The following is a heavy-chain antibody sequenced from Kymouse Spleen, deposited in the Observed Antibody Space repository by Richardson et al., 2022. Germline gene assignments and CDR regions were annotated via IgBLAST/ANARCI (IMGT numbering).Heavy chain of an antibody. D-gene: IGHD4-23*01. J-gene: IGHJ4*02. V-gene: IGHV3-73*02. CDR2: IRSKANSYAT. CDR1: GFTFSGSA. CDR3: TRHRGGLFDY. Sequence: EVQLVESGGGLVQPGGSLKLSCAASGFTFSGSAMHWVRQASGKGLEWVGRIRSKANSYATAYAASVKGRFTISRDDSKNTAYLQMNSLKTEDTAVYYCTRHRGGLFDYWGQGTLVTVSS.